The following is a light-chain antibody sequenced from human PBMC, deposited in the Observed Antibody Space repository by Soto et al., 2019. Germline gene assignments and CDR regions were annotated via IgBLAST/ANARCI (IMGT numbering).Light chain of an antibody. Sequence: ETLMTQSPATLSVSPGERATLSCRASQSVSSNLAWYQQKPGQTPRLLIYGASTRATGIPVRFSGSGSGTEFTLTISSLQSEDFAVYYCQQYNDWPRTFGQGTKVDIK. V-gene: IGKV3-15*01. J-gene: IGKJ1*01. CDR3: QQYNDWPRT. CDR2: GAS. CDR1: QSVSSN.